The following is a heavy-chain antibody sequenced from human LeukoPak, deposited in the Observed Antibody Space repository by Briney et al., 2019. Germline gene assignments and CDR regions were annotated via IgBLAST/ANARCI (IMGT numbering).Heavy chain of an antibody. J-gene: IGHJ5*02. D-gene: IGHD5/OR15-5a*01. V-gene: IGHV4-39*01. CDR2: IRYSGTT. CDR1: GGSISSNNYF. Sequence: PWETLSLTCNVSGGSISSNNYFWGWIRRPPGKGLEWIGGIRYSGTTYSHPSLKSRVTLSVNTSKNQFSLNLSSLTAADTAVYYCATSDTVSTYNWFDPWGQGTLVTVS. CDR3: ATSDTVSTYNWFDP.